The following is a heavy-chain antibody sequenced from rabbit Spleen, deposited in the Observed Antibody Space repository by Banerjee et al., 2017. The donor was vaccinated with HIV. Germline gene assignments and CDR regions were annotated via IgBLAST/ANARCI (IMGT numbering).Heavy chain of an antibody. J-gene: IGHJ4*01. CDR1: GIDFSSYG. V-gene: IGHV1S7*01. D-gene: IGHD1-1*01. CDR2: IDPVFGVT. Sequence: QELVESGGGLVQPGESLKLSCKVSGIDFSSYGISWVRQAPGKGLEWIGYIDPVFGVTYYASWVNGRFSISRENTQNTVYLQLNSLTAADTATYFCARDLANVIGWNFGLWGPGTLVTVS. CDR3: ARDLANVIGWNFGL.